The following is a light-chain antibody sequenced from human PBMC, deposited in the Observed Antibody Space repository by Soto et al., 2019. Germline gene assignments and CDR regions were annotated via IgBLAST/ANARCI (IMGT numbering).Light chain of an antibody. CDR3: LLYYDCAXV. CDR1: TGAVTSDSY. CDR2: TIS. Sequence: QAVVTHEPSLTVSPGGTVTITCDSSTGAVTSDSYPSWFQQRPGQAPRALIYTISNKHSWTPARFSGSLLGGKAALTLSDVQPEDEAAYFCLLYYDCAXVFGPGNKVTVL. V-gene: IGLV7-43*01. J-gene: IGLJ1*01.